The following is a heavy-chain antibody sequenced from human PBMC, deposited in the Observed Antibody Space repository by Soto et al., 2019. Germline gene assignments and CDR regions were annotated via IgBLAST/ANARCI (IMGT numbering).Heavy chain of an antibody. V-gene: IGHV1-69*01. D-gene: IGHD2-15*01. CDR1: GGTFSSYA. J-gene: IGHJ5*02. CDR2: IIPIFGTA. Sequence: QVQLVQSGAEVKKPGSSVKVSCKASGGTFSSYAISWVRQAPGQGLEWMGGIIPIFGTANYAQKFQGRVTITAYESTSTAYMELSSLRSEETAVYYCARVGPSGGYCSGGSCYWFDPWGQGTLVTVSS. CDR3: ARVGPSGGYCSGGSCYWFDP.